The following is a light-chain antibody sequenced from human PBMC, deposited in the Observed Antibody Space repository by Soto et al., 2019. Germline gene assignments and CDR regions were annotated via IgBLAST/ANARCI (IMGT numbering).Light chain of an antibody. CDR2: EVN. CDR3: SSYTNTRTYV. Sequence: QSALIQPASVSGSPGQSITISCTGTSSDVGDYNDVSWYQQHPDRVPKLIIFEVNNRPSGVSNRFSGSKSGITASLTISGLQAEDEADYYCSSYTNTRTYVFGTGTKLTVL. V-gene: IGLV2-14*01. J-gene: IGLJ1*01. CDR1: SSDVGDYND.